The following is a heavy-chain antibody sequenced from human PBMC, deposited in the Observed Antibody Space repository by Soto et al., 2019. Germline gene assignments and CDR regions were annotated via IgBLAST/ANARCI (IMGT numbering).Heavy chain of an antibody. CDR1: GGSFSVYY. J-gene: IGHJ6*02. Sequence: SETLSLTCAVYGGSFSVYYWSWIRHPPGKGLEWIGEINHSGSTNYNPSLKSRVTISVDTSKNQFSLKLSSVTAADTAVYYCARGFTIFGVVISLYYYGMDVWGQGTTVTVSS. D-gene: IGHD3-3*01. CDR3: ARGFTIFGVVISLYYYGMDV. CDR2: INHSGST. V-gene: IGHV4-34*01.